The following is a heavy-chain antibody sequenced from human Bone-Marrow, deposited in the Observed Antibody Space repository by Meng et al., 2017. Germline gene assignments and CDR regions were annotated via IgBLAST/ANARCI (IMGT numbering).Heavy chain of an antibody. CDR2: IWYDGSNK. D-gene: IGHD3-22*01. CDR3: ARDNYYDSSGYPKGLDY. Sequence: GQVLESGGGVVQPGRSLRLSCAASGFTFSSYGMHWVRQAPGKGLEWVAVIWYDGSNKYYADSVKGRFTISRDNSKNTLYLQMNSLRAEDTAVYYCARDNYYDSSGYPKGLDYWGQGTLVTVSS. CDR1: GFTFSSYG. J-gene: IGHJ4*02. V-gene: IGHV3-33*01.